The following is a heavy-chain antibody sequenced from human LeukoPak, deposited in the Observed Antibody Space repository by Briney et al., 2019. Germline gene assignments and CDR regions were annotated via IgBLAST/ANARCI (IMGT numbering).Heavy chain of an antibody. D-gene: IGHD2-15*01. CDR2: ISSSSSYI. CDR1: GFTFSSYS. CDR3: AKNGDRGAYCSGGSCYPYYYYIDV. Sequence: GGSLRLSCAASGFTFSSYSMNWVRQAPGKGLEWVSSISSSSSYIYYADSVKGRFTISRDNAKNSLYLQMNSLRAEDTAIYYCAKNGDRGAYCSGGSCYPYYYYIDVWGKGTTVTISS. V-gene: IGHV3-21*04. J-gene: IGHJ6*03.